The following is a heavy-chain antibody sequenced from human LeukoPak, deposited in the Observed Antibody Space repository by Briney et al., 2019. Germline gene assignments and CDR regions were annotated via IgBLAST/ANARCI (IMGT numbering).Heavy chain of an antibody. Sequence: GGSLRLSCSGSGFDITAYTVTWVRQVPGKSLEWVSSISRSGSYIHYAPSVKGRFTISRDNAKRSVYLQMKSLRTDDTALYYCARDPDSRGTEPPFFDHWGWGTLVTVSS. V-gene: IGHV3-21*01. D-gene: IGHD3-22*01. CDR1: GFDITAYT. J-gene: IGHJ4*02. CDR3: ARDPDSRGTEPPFFDH. CDR2: ISRSGSYI.